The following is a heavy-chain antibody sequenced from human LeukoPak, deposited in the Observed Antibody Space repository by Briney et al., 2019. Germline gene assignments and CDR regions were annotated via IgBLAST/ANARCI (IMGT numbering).Heavy chain of an antibody. J-gene: IGHJ4*02. D-gene: IGHD6-6*01. CDR2: IRYDGSDK. CDR1: GFTLSSYG. CDR3: ARKGARPDY. V-gene: IGHV3-30*02. Sequence: GGSLRLSCAASGFTLSSYGMHWVRQAPGKGLEWVAFIRYDGSDKYYADSVKGRFTISKDNSKHTLYLQMNSLRAEDTAVYYCARKGARPDYWGQGTLVTVSS.